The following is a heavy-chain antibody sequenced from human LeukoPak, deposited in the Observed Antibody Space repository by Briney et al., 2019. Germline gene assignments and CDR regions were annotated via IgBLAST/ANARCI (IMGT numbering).Heavy chain of an antibody. CDR3: ARSSSGWYRVVDV. J-gene: IGHJ6*02. CDR2: IYHSGST. Sequence: SETLSLTCAVSGGSISSSNWWSWVRQPPGKGLEWIGEIYHSGSTNYNPSLKSRVTISVDKSKNQFSLKLSSVTAADTAVYYYARSSSGWYRVVDVWGQGTTVTVSS. CDR1: GGSISSSNW. V-gene: IGHV4-4*02. D-gene: IGHD6-19*01.